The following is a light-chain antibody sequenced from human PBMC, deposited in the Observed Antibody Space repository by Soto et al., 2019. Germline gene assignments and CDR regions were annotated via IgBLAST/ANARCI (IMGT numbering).Light chain of an antibody. CDR1: QSVLYTANNKNY. Sequence: DIRMTESPDSLAGSLGERAPIDCKSSQSVLYTANNKNYLAWYQQKPGQAPKLIIYWASTRDTGFPDRFSGSGSGSDFTLTICSLEAEDVAVYYCQQYYSISRTSGGGTKVDIK. J-gene: IGKJ4*01. CDR2: WAS. CDR3: QQYYSISRT. V-gene: IGKV4-1*01.